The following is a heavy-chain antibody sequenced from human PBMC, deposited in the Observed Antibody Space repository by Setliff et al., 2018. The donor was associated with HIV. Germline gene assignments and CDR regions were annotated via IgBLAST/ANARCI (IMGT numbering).Heavy chain of an antibody. Sequence: SETLSLTCAVYGGSFSGYYWSWNRQPPGKGLEWIGEINHSGRTNYNPSLKSRVTISVDTSKNQFSLKLNSVTAADTAVYYCRFTGREGAAAGEDLPYVEDVVEDVWGQGTTVTVSS. V-gene: IGHV4-34*01. J-gene: IGHJ6*02. CDR3: RFTGREGAAAGEDLPYVEDVVEDV. D-gene: IGHD6-13*01. CDR2: INHSGRT. CDR1: GGSFSGYY.